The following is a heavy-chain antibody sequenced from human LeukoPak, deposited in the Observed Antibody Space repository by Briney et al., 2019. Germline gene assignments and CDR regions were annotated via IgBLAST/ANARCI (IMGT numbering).Heavy chain of an antibody. CDR2: INPNSGGT. J-gene: IGHJ4*02. CDR3: ARVPHRGSRSYYNLIFDY. V-gene: IGHV1-2*02. Sequence: GASVNVSCKASGYTFIRYYMHWVRQAPGQQREWMGWINPNSGGTKYAQKFRGRVTNNRDTSIRAAYMEPSRLTSGDTAVYYFARVPHRGSRSYYNLIFDYRGQGDLVTVSS. CDR1: GYTFIRYY. D-gene: IGHD3-10*01.